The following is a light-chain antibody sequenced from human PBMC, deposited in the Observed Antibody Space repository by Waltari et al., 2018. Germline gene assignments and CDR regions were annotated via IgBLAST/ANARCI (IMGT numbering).Light chain of an antibody. V-gene: IGKV3-15*01. J-gene: IGKJ1*01. CDR2: GAS. CDR3: QQYMNWPRT. Sequence: DIVMTQSPATLSVSPGERATLSCRASQNVYTNLAWYQQKPGQPPRLLIYGASTRATDIPGRFSGSGSGTEFTLTISSLESEDFAIFYCQQYMNWPRTFGQGTKVEIK. CDR1: QNVYTN.